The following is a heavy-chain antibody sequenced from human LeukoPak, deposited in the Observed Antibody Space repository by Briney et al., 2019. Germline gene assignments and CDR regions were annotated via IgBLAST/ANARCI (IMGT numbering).Heavy chain of an antibody. Sequence: GGSLRLSCAASGFTFSSYGMHWVRQAPGKGLEWVALIWYDGSNKYYADSVKGRFTISRDNSKNTVYLQMNSLRAEDTAVYYCASRRGGIVGDYWGQGTLVTLSS. CDR3: ASRRGGIVGDY. V-gene: IGHV3-33*01. J-gene: IGHJ4*02. CDR2: IWYDGSNK. CDR1: GFTFSSYG. D-gene: IGHD2-15*01.